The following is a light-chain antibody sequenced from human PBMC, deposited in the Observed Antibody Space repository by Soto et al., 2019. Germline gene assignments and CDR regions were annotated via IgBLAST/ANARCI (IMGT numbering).Light chain of an antibody. V-gene: IGLV4-69*01. Sequence: QPVLTQSPSASASLGASVKLTCTLSSGHSSYAIAWHQQQPEKGPRYLMKLNSDGSHSKGDGIPDRFSGSSSGAERYLTISSLQSEDAADYYCQTWGTDIGVFGGGTKLTVL. CDR1: SGHSSYA. CDR2: LNSDGSH. J-gene: IGLJ2*01. CDR3: QTWGTDIGV.